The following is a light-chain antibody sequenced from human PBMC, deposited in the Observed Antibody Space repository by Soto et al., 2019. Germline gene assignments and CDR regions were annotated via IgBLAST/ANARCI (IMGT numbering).Light chain of an antibody. V-gene: IGKV1-5*01. CDR2: DTF. CDR3: QQYNSYSPLT. CDR1: QSISSW. J-gene: IGKJ4*01. Sequence: DIQMTQSPSSLSASVGDRVSITCRASQSISSWLAWYQQKPGKAPKLLMFDTFILESGVPSRFSGSRSGTEFTITISSLQPDDYATYYCQQYNSYSPLTFGGGTKVEIK.